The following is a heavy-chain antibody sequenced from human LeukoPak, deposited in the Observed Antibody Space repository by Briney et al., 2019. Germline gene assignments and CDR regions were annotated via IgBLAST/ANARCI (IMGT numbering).Heavy chain of an antibody. J-gene: IGHJ4*02. CDR3: AGVIDGSDCYKY. Sequence: ASVKVSCKASGYTFTTFYIHWVRQAPGQGLEWMGWINPENGGTSYAQKFQGRVTMTRDTSMSTAYMELASLRSDDAAVYYCAGVIDGSDCYKYWGQGTLVTVSS. CDR2: INPENGGT. D-gene: IGHD2-21*02. CDR1: GYTFTTFY. V-gene: IGHV1-2*02.